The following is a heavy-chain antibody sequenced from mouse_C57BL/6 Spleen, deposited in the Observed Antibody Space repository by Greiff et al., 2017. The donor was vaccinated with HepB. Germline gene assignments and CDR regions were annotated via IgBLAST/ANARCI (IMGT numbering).Heavy chain of an antibody. D-gene: IGHD1-1*01. CDR1: GFTFSDYG. CDR2: ISSGSSTI. J-gene: IGHJ4*01. V-gene: IGHV5-17*01. CDR3: ARPSTTVVDYYAMDY. Sequence: EVQVVESGGGLVKPGGSLKLSCAASGFTFSDYGMHWVRQAPEKGLEWVAYISSGSSTIYYADTVKGRFTISRDNAKNTLFLQMTSLRSEDTAMYYCARPSTTVVDYYAMDYWGQGTSVTVSS.